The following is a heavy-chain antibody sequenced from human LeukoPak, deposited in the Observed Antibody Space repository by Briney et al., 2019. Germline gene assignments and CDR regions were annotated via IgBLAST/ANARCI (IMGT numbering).Heavy chain of an antibody. CDR3: ARTQGWGTVRTGYYYGMDV. CDR2: IYYSET. V-gene: IGHV4-59*08. J-gene: IGHJ6*02. D-gene: IGHD4-11*01. CDR1: SGSISGSY. Sequence: SETLSLTCTVSSGSISGSYWSWIRQPPGKGLEWIGYIYYSETYYNPSLKSRVTISLDTSKNQFSLNLRFVTAADTAVYFCARTQGWGTVRTGYYYGMDVWGQGTTVTVSS.